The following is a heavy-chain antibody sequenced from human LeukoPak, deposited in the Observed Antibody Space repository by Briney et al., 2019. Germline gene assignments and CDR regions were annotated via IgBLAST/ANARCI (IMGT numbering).Heavy chain of an antibody. CDR2: ISGSDDNT. CDR3: AKSRSGVSSCYNY. J-gene: IGHJ4*01. D-gene: IGHD2-15*01. CDR1: GFIFSNYA. Sequence: PGGSLRLSCAASGFIFSNYAMSWVRQAPGKGLEWVSAISGSDDNTYYADSVGGRFAISRDNSKNTLYLQIISLRAVDTDIYFCAKSRSGVSSCYNYWGQGTLVTVSS. V-gene: IGHV3-23*01.